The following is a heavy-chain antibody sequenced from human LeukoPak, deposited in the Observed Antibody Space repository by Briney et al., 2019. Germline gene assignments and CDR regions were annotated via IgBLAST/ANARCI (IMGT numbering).Heavy chain of an antibody. CDR2: ISYIGST. CDR1: GGSISSHY. V-gene: IGHV4-59*11. CDR3: ARDPTTVTKGLDI. D-gene: IGHD4-17*01. Sequence: SETLSLTCTVSGGSISSHYWSWIRQPPGKGLEWIGYISYIGSTNYNPSLKSRVTISVGTSKNQFSLKLSSVTAADAAVYFCARDPTTVTKGLDIWGQGTMVTVSS. J-gene: IGHJ3*02.